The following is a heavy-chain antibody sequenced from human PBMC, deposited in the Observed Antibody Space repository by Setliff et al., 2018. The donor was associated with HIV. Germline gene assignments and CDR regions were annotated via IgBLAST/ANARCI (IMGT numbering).Heavy chain of an antibody. CDR3: ATSLNGDSEPWYFDF. Sequence: SETLSLTCTVSGGSITSSTYYWGWIRQSPRKGLEWIGTMYHSGPAYYNPSLKSRVTISVDTSKNQFSLKLSSVTAADTAVYYCATSLNGDSEPWYFDFWGRGSLVTVSS. V-gene: IGHV4-39*07. D-gene: IGHD4-17*01. J-gene: IGHJ2*01. CDR1: GGSITSSTYY. CDR2: MYHSGPA.